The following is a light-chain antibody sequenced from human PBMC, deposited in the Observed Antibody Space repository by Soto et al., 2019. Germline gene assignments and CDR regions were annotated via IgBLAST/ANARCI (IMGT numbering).Light chain of an antibody. J-gene: IGKJ1*01. Sequence: IVLTQSPATLSLSPGERAALSCRASQSVSTSLAWYQHKPGQAPRLIIYDASKRAPGIPARFSGSGSGTDFTLTISSPEPEDFAVYYCQVRDVWLTFGQGTKVEIK. CDR2: DAS. V-gene: IGKV3-11*01. CDR1: QSVSTS. CDR3: QVRDVWLT.